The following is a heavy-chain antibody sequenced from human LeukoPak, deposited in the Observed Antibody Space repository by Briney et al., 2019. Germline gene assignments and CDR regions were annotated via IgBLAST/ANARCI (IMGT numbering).Heavy chain of an antibody. J-gene: IGHJ4*02. V-gene: IGHV4-30-4*01. D-gene: IGHD2-15*01. Sequence: SQTLSLTCTVSGGSISSGDYYWSWIRQPPGKGLEWIGYIYYSGSTYYNPSLKSRVTISVDTSKNQFSLKLSSVTAADTAVYYCAREAPEDCSGGSCYSYFDHWGQGTLVTVSS. CDR3: AREAPEDCSGGSCYSYFDH. CDR2: IYYSGST. CDR1: GGSISSGDYY.